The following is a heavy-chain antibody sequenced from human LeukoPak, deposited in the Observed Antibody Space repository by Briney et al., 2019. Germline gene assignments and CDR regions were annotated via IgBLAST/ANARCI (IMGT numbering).Heavy chain of an antibody. CDR2: IIPIFGTA. CDR3: AGDSSGYYLLDY. CDR1: GGTFISYA. V-gene: IGHV1-69*05. Sequence: GASVKVSCKASGGTFISYAISWVRQAPGQGLEWMGGIIPIFGTANYAQKFQGRVTITTDESTSTAYMELSSLRSEDTAVYYCAGDSSGYYLLDYWGQGTLVTVSS. J-gene: IGHJ4*02. D-gene: IGHD3-22*01.